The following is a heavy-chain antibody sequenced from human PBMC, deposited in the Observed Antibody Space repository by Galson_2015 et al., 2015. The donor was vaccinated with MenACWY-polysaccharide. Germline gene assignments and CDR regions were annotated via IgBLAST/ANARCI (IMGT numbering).Heavy chain of an antibody. Sequence: SLRLSCAASGFTFSYSAMHWVRQAPGKGLEWVSAISGTGDSIRYADSVKGRFTISRDASKNTLYLQMSSLRAEDTALYYCAISRGFSSGWKYFDYWGQGTLVTVSA. CDR3: AISRGFSSGWKYFDY. CDR1: GFTFSYSA. D-gene: IGHD6-19*01. CDR2: ISGTGDSI. V-gene: IGHV3-23*01. J-gene: IGHJ4*02.